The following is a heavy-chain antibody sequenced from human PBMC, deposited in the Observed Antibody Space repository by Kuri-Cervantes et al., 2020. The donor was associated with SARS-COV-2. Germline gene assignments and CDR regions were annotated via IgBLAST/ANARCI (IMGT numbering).Heavy chain of an antibody. CDR1: GFTFDYYA. V-gene: IGHV3-9*03. J-gene: IGHJ4*02. D-gene: IGHD3-3*01. Sequence: SLKISCAASGFTFDYYAMHWVRQAPGKGLEWVSGISWNSGSIGYADSVKGRFTISRDNAKNSLYLQMNGLRAEDMALYYCAKARKGDLRPTVFDYWGQGTLVTVSS. CDR3: AKARKGDLRPTVFDY. CDR2: ISWNSGSI.